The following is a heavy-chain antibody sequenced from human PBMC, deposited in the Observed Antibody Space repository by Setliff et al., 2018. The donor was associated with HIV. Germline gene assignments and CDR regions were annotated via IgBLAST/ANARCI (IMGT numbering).Heavy chain of an antibody. CDR2: ISFSGTT. CDR3: AGEFAY. J-gene: IGHJ4*02. Sequence: SETLSLTCAVYGGPLSGYFWSWIRQSPGKGLEWIGEISFSGTTNYNPSLKSRVSMSIDTSDNQFSLNLNSVTAADTAVYYCAGEFAYWGQGALVTVSS. CDR1: GGPLSGYF. V-gene: IGHV4-34*01. D-gene: IGHD3-10*01.